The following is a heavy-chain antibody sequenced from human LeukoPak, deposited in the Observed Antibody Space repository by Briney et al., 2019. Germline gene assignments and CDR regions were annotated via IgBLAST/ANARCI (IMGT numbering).Heavy chain of an antibody. D-gene: IGHD3-16*01. CDR2: IYYSGST. J-gene: IGHJ1*01. Sequence: SETLSLTCTVSGGSISSYYWSWIRQPPGKGLEWFGYIYYSGSTNYNPSLRSRVTISVDTSKNQFSLRLSSVTAADTAVYYCASSYFYTGNQHWGQGTLVTVSS. CDR1: GGSISSYY. V-gene: IGHV4-59*01. CDR3: ASSYFYTGNQH.